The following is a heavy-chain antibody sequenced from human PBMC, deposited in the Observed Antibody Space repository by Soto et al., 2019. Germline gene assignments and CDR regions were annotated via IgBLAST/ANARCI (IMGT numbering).Heavy chain of an antibody. CDR1: GGSFSGYY. V-gene: IGHV4-34*01. J-gene: IGHJ3*02. D-gene: IGHD2-15*01. CDR3: ARVKGCSGGSCYSRPPNSRRTPAFDI. Sequence: QVQLQQWGAGLLKPSETLSLTCAVYGGSFSGYYWSWIRQPPGKGLEWIGEINHSGSTNYNPSLKSRVTISVDTSKNQFSLKLSSVTAADTAVYYCARVKGCSGGSCYSRPPNSRRTPAFDIWGQGTMVTVSS. CDR2: INHSGST.